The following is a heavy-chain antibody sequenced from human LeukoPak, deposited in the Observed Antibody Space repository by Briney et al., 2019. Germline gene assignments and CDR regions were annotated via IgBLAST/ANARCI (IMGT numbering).Heavy chain of an antibody. CDR1: GGSISYY. Sequence: SETLSLTCSVSGGSISYYRSWIRQPPGKRLEWIGFVFYTGSTKFNPSLRSRVTASVDTSKNQLSLKLSSVTAADTAVYYCARHRQSDADAFDIWGQGTMVTVSS. CDR3: ARHRQSDADAFDI. J-gene: IGHJ3*02. CDR2: VFYTGST. V-gene: IGHV4-59*08.